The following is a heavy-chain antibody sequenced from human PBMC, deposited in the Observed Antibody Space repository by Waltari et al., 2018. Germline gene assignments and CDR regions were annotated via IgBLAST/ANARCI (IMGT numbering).Heavy chain of an antibody. Sequence: EVQLVESGGGLVQPGGSLRLSCAASGFTFSSYSMNWVRQAPGKGLEWVSYIRSSSSTIYYADSVNGRFTISRDNAKNSLYLQMNSLRAEDTAVYYCARDGEDGYNFDYWGQGTLVTVSS. CDR3: ARDGEDGYNFDY. J-gene: IGHJ4*02. D-gene: IGHD5-12*01. V-gene: IGHV3-48*01. CDR1: GFTFSSYS. CDR2: IRSSSSTI.